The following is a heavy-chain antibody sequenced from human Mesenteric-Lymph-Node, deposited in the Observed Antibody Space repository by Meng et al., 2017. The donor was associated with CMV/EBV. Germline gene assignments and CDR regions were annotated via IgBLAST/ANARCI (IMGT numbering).Heavy chain of an antibody. CDR2: INPNSGGT. J-gene: IGHJ4*02. CDR3: ASGARLDYYGSGSYYYDY. Sequence: FTSYAMHWVRQAPGQRLEWMGRINPNSGGTNYVQKFQGRVTMTRCTSISTAYLELSSLISDDTAVYYCASGARLDYYGSGSYYYDYWGQGTLVTVSS. V-gene: IGHV1-2*06. D-gene: IGHD3-10*01. CDR1: FTSYA.